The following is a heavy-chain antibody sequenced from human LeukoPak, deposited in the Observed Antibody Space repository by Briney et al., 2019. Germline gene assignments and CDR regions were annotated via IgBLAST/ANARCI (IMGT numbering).Heavy chain of an antibody. J-gene: IGHJ4*02. Sequence: GGSLRLSCAASGFTFSSYAMHWVRQAPGKGLEWVAVISYDGSNKYYADSVKGRFTISRDNSKNTLYLQMNSLRAEDTAVYYCAKGLYEYVWGSYRSQIEYWGQGTLVTVSS. CDR1: GFTFSSYA. CDR3: AKGLYEYVWGSYRSQIEY. CDR2: ISYDGSNK. V-gene: IGHV3-30*04. D-gene: IGHD3-16*02.